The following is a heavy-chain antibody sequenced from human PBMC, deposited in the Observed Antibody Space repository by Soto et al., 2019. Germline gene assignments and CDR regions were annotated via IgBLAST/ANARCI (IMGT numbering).Heavy chain of an antibody. V-gene: IGHV5-51*01. Sequence: GESLKISCKGSGYSFTSYWIGWVRQMPGKGLEWMGIIYPGDSDTRYSPSFQGQVTISADKSISTAYLQWSSLKASDTAMYYCARLPWYRYGSDYYYYYYGMDVWGQGTTVTVSS. D-gene: IGHD5-18*01. CDR3: ARLPWYRYGSDYYYYYYGMDV. J-gene: IGHJ6*02. CDR2: IYPGDSDT. CDR1: GYSFTSYW.